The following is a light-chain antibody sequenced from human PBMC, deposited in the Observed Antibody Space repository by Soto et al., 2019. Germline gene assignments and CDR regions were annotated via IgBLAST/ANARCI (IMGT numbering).Light chain of an antibody. CDR1: QGISSY. Sequence: AIRMTQSPSSLSASTGDRVTITCRASQGISSYLAWYQQKPGKAPKLLIYKASTLKSGVPSRFSGSGPGTEFTLTISSLQPDDFATYYCQHYNSYSEAFGQVTKVDIK. V-gene: IGKV1-8*01. CDR3: QHYNSYSEA. CDR2: KAS. J-gene: IGKJ1*01.